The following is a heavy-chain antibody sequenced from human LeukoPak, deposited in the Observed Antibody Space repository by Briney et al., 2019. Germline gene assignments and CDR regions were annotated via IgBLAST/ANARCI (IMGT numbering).Heavy chain of an antibody. CDR2: TFSSGAT. CDR3: ARRSRNGYFLDS. Sequence: SETLSLTCIVSGGSTSGYYWSWIRQPPGKGLEWIGYTFSSGATTYNPSLKSRVTISVDTSRSQFSLNLNSVTAADTAVYSCARRSRNGYFLDSWGQGTLVTVSS. J-gene: IGHJ4*02. CDR1: GGSTSGYY. V-gene: IGHV4-4*09. D-gene: IGHD5-24*01.